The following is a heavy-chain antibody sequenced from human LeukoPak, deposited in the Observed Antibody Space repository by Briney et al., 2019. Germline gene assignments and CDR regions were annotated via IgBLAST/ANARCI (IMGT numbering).Heavy chain of an antibody. D-gene: IGHD5-24*01. CDR1: GYTFTNYG. V-gene: IGHV1-18*01. Sequence: VASVKVSCKASGYTFTNYGLSWVRQAPGQGLEWMGWISGYNGKTEYAQKFQDRVTMTTDTSSTTVYMELRSLRSDDTAVYFCVRDLGVRYNYDESFDYWGQGTLVTVSS. CDR3: VRDLGVRYNYDESFDY. J-gene: IGHJ4*02. CDR2: ISGYNGKT.